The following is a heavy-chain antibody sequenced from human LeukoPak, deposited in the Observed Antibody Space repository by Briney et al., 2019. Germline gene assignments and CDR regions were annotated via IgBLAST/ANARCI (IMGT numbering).Heavy chain of an antibody. V-gene: IGHV4-39*01. Sequence: SETLSLTCAVSGGSISGNSYCRGWIRQPPGKGLEWIGSIYYSGSTYYNPSLKSRVTISVDTSKNQFSLKLSSVTAADTAVYYCARTRYYYNSRSYGAPYYFDYWGQGTLVTVSS. CDR1: GGSISGNSYC. CDR2: IYYSGST. D-gene: IGHD3-10*01. CDR3: ARTRYYYNSRSYGAPYYFDY. J-gene: IGHJ4*02.